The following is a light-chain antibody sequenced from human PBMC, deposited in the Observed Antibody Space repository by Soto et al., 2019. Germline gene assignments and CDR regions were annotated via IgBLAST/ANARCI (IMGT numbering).Light chain of an antibody. J-gene: IGKJ2*01. CDR2: AAF. CDR1: QSVGSNY. CDR3: QHYGTTVYT. Sequence: DIVLTQSPGTLSLSPGERATLPCRASQSVGSNYLAWYQQKPGQAPRLLIYAAFSRATGIPDRFSGSGSGTDFTLTITRLEPEDFAVYYCQHYGTTVYTFGQGTKLEIK. V-gene: IGKV3-20*01.